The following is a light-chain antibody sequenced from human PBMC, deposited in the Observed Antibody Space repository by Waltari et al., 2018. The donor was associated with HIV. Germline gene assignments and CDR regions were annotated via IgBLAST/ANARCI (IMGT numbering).Light chain of an antibody. CDR3: SSYAGSNNVV. J-gene: IGLJ2*01. CDR1: YKS. Sequence: QSALTPPPSASGSPGQSVTISCPGYKSVSWYQQHPGKAPQVMIYEVSKRPSGVPDRFSGSKSGNTASLTVSGLQAEDEADYYCSSYAGSNNVVFGGGTKLTVL. V-gene: IGLV2-8*01. CDR2: EVS.